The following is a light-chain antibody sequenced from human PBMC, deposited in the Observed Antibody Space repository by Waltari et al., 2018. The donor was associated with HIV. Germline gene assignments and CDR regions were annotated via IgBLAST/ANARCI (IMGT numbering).Light chain of an antibody. Sequence: SYELTQPPSVSVSPGPPASITASGDKLAHRYAGWYQQNPGQTPLLVIYQDTKRPSGIPERFSGSNSGNTATLTISGTQAMDEADYYCQAWDSSTVVFGGGTKLTVL. CDR1: KLAHRY. CDR3: QAWDSSTVV. V-gene: IGLV3-1*01. CDR2: QDT. J-gene: IGLJ2*01.